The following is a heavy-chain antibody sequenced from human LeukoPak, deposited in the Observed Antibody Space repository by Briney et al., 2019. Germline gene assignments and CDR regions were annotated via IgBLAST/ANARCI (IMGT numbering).Heavy chain of an antibody. Sequence: PGGSLRLSCAASGFTFSSYTMNWVRLAPGKGLEWVSSISSLSNYMYYADSVKGRFTISRDNAKNSLYLQMNSLRAEDTAVYYCARDSGQYNWNDGPDYWGQGILVTVSS. D-gene: IGHD1-20*01. CDR3: ARDSGQYNWNDGPDY. CDR2: ISSLSNYM. CDR1: GFTFSSYT. V-gene: IGHV3-21*01. J-gene: IGHJ4*02.